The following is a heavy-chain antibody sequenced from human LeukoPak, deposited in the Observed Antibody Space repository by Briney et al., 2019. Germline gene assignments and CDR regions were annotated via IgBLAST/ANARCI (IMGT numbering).Heavy chain of an antibody. CDR1: GFTFSNYW. CDR3: ASASSHRIAAGGDY. CDR2: ISSDGSSR. J-gene: IGHJ4*02. D-gene: IGHD6-13*01. V-gene: IGHV3-74*01. Sequence: GGSLRLSCAASGFTFSNYWMHWVRQAPGKGRVWVSRISSDGSSRNYADSVKGRFTISRDNAKNTLYLQMSSLRAEDTAVYYCASASSHRIAAGGDYWGQGTLVTVSS.